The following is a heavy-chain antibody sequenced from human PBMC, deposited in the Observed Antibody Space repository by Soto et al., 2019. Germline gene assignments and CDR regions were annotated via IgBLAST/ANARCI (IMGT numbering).Heavy chain of an antibody. J-gene: IGHJ6*02. CDR3: ARAMVRGKNYYGVDV. Sequence: EVQLVQSGAEVKKPGESLKISCKGSGYSFTNYWIGWVRQMPGKGLEWMGIIYPGDSDTRYSPSFQGQVTISADKSISTAYLQWSSLKASDTAMYYCARAMVRGKNYYGVDVWGHGTTVTVSS. CDR1: GYSFTNYW. V-gene: IGHV5-51*03. CDR2: IYPGDSDT. D-gene: IGHD3-10*01.